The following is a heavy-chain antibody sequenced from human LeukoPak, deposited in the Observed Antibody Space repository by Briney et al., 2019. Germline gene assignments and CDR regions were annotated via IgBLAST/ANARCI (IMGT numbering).Heavy chain of an antibody. V-gene: IGHV3-53*01. CDR3: ARDQQDDFWSGFYYMDV. Sequence: PGGSLRLSCAASGFTVSSNYMSWVRQAPGKGLEWVSVIYSGGSTYYADSVKGRFTISRDNSKNTLYLQMNSLRAEDTAVYYCARDQQDDFWSGFYYMDVWGKGTTVTVSS. J-gene: IGHJ6*03. D-gene: IGHD3-3*01. CDR2: IYSGGST. CDR1: GFTVSSNY.